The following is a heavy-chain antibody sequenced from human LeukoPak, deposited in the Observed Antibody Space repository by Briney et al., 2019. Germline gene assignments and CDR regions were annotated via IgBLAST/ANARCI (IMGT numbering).Heavy chain of an antibody. CDR1: EGTFSSYA. CDR3: ARSSTVAAPYYFDY. J-gene: IGHJ4*02. Sequence: RASVKVSCKASEGTFSSYAISWVRQAPGQGLEWMGGIIPIFGTANYAQKFQGRVTITADESTSTAYMELSSLRSEDTAVYYCARSSTVAAPYYFDYWGQGTLVTVSS. D-gene: IGHD6-19*01. CDR2: IIPIFGTA. V-gene: IGHV1-69*13.